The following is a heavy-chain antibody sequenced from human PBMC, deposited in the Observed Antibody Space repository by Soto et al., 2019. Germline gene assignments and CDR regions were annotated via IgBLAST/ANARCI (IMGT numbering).Heavy chain of an antibody. V-gene: IGHV3-23*01. D-gene: IGHD4-17*01. CDR1: GFPFSSYA. CDR2: ISGGSGTT. CDR3: AKXPAPTLYGDYVSYYFDY. J-gene: IGHJ4*02. Sequence: GGSLRLSCAASGFPFSSYAMNWVRQAPGKGLEWVSGISGGSGTTYYADSVKCRFTISRDNSKNTLYLQMNSLRADGTAVYYCAKXPAPTLYGDYVSYYFDYWGQGTLVTVSS.